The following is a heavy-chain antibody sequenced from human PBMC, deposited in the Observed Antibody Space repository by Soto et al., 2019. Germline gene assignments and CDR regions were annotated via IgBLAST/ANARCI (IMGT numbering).Heavy chain of an antibody. CDR2: ISGSGGST. V-gene: IGHV3-23*01. Sequence: XSLRVASTASGVKCIRFGGGWILQTKGKGLEWVSAISGSGGSTYYADSVKGRFTISRDNSKNTLYLQMNSLRAEDMALYYCEKRELSEGNCGVFDSWGQGTLVTVIS. CDR3: EKRELSEGNCGVFDS. J-gene: IGHJ5*01. CDR1: GVKCIRFG. D-gene: IGHD4-17*01.